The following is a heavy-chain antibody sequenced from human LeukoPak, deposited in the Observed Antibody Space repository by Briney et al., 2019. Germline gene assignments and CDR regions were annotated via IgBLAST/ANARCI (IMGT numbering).Heavy chain of an antibody. Sequence: GGSLRLSCAASGFTVRNNYMNWVRQAPGKGLEWVSVIYSGGSTYYADSVTGRFTISQDNSKNTVFLQMNSLRVEDTAVYYCVGESYSGNYSEGWGQGTLVTVSS. J-gene: IGHJ4*02. CDR2: IYSGGST. D-gene: IGHD1-26*01. V-gene: IGHV3-66*01. CDR3: VGESYSGNYSEG. CDR1: GFTVRNNY.